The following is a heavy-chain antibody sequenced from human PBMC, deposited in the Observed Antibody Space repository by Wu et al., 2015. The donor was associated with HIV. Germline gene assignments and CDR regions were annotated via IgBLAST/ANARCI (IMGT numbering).Heavy chain of an antibody. Sequence: QVQLVQSGAEVKKPGSSVKVSCKTSEGTFRNYAITWVRQAPGQGLEWMGGIIPIFGTANYAQKFQGRVTITADESTSTAYMELSSLRSEDTAVYYCARERSVYSGYRYYFDYWGQGTLVHRLL. CDR2: IIPIFGTA. J-gene: IGHJ4*02. CDR1: EGTFRNYA. CDR3: ARERSVYSGYRYYFDY. V-gene: IGHV1-69*13. D-gene: IGHD5-12*01.